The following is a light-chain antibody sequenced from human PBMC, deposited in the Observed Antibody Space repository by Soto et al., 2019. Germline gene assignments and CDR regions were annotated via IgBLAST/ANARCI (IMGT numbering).Light chain of an antibody. CDR1: QSISSW. V-gene: IGKV1-5*01. CDR2: DAS. CDR3: QQYNSYRWT. Sequence: DIQMTQSPSTLSASVGDRVTITCRASQSISSWLAWYQQKPGKAPKFLIYDASSLESGVPSRFGGSGSGTEFTLTISSLQPDDFATYYCQQYNSYRWTFGQGTKVDIK. J-gene: IGKJ1*01.